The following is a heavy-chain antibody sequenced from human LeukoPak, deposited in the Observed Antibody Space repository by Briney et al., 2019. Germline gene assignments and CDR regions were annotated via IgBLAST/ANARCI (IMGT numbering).Heavy chain of an antibody. CDR1: GFTFSNYA. V-gene: IGHV3-23*01. J-gene: IGHJ6*03. D-gene: IGHD4-11*01. CDR2: ISGSGGNT. Sequence: WGSLRLSCAASGFTFSNYAMSWVRQAPGKGLEWVSVISGSGGNTFYADSVKGRFTISRDNSKNTLYLQMNSLRAEDTAVYYCAKDCRDYSNYYYYMDVWGKGTTVSVSS. CDR3: AKDCRDYSNYYYYMDV.